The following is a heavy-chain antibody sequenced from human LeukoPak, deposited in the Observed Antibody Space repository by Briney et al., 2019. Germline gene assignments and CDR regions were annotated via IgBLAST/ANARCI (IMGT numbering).Heavy chain of an antibody. CDR1: GGSISSYY. J-gene: IGHJ6*02. D-gene: IGHD4-11*01. CDR3: ARGRSNYYYYGMDV. CDR2: IHTSGNT. V-gene: IGHV4-4*07. Sequence: SQTLSLTCTVSGGSISSYYWTWIRQPAGKGLEWIGRIHTSGNTNYSPALKSRVTMSVDTSKNQVSLKLYSVTAADTAVYYCARGRSNYYYYGMDVWGQGTTVTVSS.